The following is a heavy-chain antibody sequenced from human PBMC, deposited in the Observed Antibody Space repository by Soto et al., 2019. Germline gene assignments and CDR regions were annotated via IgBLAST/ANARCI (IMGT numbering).Heavy chain of an antibody. V-gene: IGHV1-69*06. CDR1: GGSFSTYA. CDR2: IIPIFDSP. Sequence: QVQLVQSGAEVKKPGSSVRVSCKASGGSFSTYAFSWVRQAPGHGLEWMGGIIPIFDSPYYAQNFQGRVTIEADRSTSTVYMELSSLTPEDTAVYYCARGAECRGYCLQKFTWLDPWGQGTLVTVSS. CDR3: ARGAECRGYCLQKFTWLDP. D-gene: IGHD2-15*01. J-gene: IGHJ5*02.